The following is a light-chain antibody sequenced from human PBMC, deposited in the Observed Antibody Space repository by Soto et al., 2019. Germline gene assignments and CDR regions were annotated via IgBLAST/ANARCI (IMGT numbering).Light chain of an antibody. CDR1: QSVNNY. V-gene: IGKV3-11*01. Sequence: EIVLTQAPATLYLSPGDRATLSCGASQSVNNYLAWYQQKRGQAPRLLIFDASTRAPGIPPRFSGSGSGTDFTLTISRLEPEDFAIYFCQQRRNWPLTFGGGTRVDIK. CDR2: DAS. CDR3: QQRRNWPLT. J-gene: IGKJ4*01.